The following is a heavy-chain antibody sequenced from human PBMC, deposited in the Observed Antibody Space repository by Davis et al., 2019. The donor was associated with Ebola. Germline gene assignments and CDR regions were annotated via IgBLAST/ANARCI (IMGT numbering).Heavy chain of an antibody. D-gene: IGHD4-17*01. CDR3: ARDLYGDLDY. Sequence: GESLKISCATSGITFRSYWMSWVRQAPGKGLEWVANIKPDGSETSYADSVKGRFTISRDNAKNSLYLQMNILRAEDTAVYYCARDLYGDLDYWGQGTLVTVSS. V-gene: IGHV3-7*01. CDR2: IKPDGSET. J-gene: IGHJ4*02. CDR1: GITFRSYW.